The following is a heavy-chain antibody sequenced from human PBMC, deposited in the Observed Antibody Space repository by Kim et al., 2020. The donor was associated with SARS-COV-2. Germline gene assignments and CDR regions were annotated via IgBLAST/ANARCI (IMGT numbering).Heavy chain of an antibody. Sequence: SETLSLTCTVSGGSISSYYWSWIRQPPGKGLEWIGYIYYSGSTNYNPSLKSRVTISVDTSKNQFSLKLSSVTAADTAVYYCARVGRRELENREYYFDYWGQGTLVTVSS. CDR1: GGSISSYY. CDR2: IYYSGST. J-gene: IGHJ4*02. V-gene: IGHV4-59*01. CDR3: ARVGRRELENREYYFDY. D-gene: IGHD1-7*01.